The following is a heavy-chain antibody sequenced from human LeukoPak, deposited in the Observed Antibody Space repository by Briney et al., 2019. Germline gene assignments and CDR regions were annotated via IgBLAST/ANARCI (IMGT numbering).Heavy chain of an antibody. CDR2: ISSSSSYI. V-gene: IGHV3-21*01. CDR1: GFTFSSYS. J-gene: IGHJ3*02. D-gene: IGHD3-22*01. CDR3: ARFYDSSGYHPHGERKNAFDI. Sequence: GGSLRLSCAASGFTFSSYSMNWVRQAPGKGLEWVSSISSSSSYIYYADSVKGRFTISRDNAKNSLYLQMNSLRAEDTAVYYCARFYDSSGYHPHGERKNAFDIWGQGTMVTVSS.